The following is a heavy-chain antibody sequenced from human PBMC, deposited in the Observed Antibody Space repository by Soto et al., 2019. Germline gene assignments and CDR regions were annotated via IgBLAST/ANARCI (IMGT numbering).Heavy chain of an antibody. CDR1: GFTFSSYA. J-gene: IGHJ4*02. V-gene: IGHV3-23*01. D-gene: IGHD3-9*01. CDR3: ARDRSRYLDYFEPDY. CDR2: ISGSGGSP. Sequence: SGGSLRLSCVASGFTFSSYAMNWVRQAPGKGLEWASGISGSGGSPYYADSVKGRFTISRDNSKNTVFLQMNSLRAEDTAVYFCARDRSRYLDYFEPDYWGLGTLVTVSS.